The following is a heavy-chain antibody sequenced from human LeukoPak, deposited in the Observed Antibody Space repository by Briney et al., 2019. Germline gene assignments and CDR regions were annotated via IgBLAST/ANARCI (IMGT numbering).Heavy chain of an antibody. CDR1: GFTFSLFG. CDR2: IWNDARTT. J-gene: IGHJ4*02. Sequence: GGSLRLSCAASGFTFSLFGMPWVRQAPGKGLEWVAVIWNDARTTYYADSVKDRFTISRDDSKNMLFLQMNSLRAEDTAVYYCARDLSPDTAAGKYYFDFCGQGALVTVSS. V-gene: IGHV3-33*01. CDR3: ARDLSPDTAAGKYYFDF. D-gene: IGHD6-13*01.